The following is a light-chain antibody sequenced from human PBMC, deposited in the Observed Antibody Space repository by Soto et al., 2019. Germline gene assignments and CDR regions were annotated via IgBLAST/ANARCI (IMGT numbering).Light chain of an antibody. V-gene: IGKV3-20*01. CDR2: DTS. CDR3: QQYGSSPGT. Sequence: EIVLTQSPGTLSLSSGERATLSCRASQSINDGYLAWYQQKPGQAPSLLIYDTSTRATGIPDRFSGSGSGTDSALTINRVEPEDCAIYFCQQYGSSPGTFGHGTKVDIK. J-gene: IGKJ1*01. CDR1: QSINDGY.